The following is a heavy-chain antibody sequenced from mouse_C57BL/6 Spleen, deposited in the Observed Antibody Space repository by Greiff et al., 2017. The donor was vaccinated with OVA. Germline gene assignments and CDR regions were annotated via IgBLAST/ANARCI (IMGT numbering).Heavy chain of an antibody. Sequence: QVQLQQPGAELVKPGASVKMSCKASGYTFTSYWITWVKQRPGQGLEWIGDIYPGSGSTNYNEKFKGKATLTVDTSSSTAYMQLSSLTSEDSAVYDCARGSSDYDEFAYWGQGTLVTVSA. V-gene: IGHV1-55*01. D-gene: IGHD2-4*01. CDR3: ARGSSDYDEFAY. J-gene: IGHJ3*01. CDR2: IYPGSGST. CDR1: GYTFTSYW.